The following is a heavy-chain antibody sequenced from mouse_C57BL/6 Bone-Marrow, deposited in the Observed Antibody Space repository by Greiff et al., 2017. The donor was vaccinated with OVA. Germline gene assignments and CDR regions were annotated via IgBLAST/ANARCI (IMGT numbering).Heavy chain of an antibody. CDR2: IWSGGST. J-gene: IGHJ1*03. Sequence: QVQLQQSGPGLVQPSQSLSISCTVSGFSLTSYGVHWVRQPPGKGLEWLGVIWSGGSTDYNAAFISRLSIRKDNSKSQVFFKMNRLQDDDTAIYDCAKTGVITTVVATLDWYFDVWGTGTTVTVSS. D-gene: IGHD1-1*01. V-gene: IGHV2-4*01. CDR1: GFSLTSYG. CDR3: AKTGVITTVVATLDWYFDV.